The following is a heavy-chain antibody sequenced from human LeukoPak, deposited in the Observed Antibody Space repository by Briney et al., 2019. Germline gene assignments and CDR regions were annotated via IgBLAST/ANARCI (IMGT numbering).Heavy chain of an antibody. Sequence: GGSLRLSCAASGFTFSSYSMNWVRQAPGKGLEWVSYISSSSSTIYYADSVKGRFTISRDNAKNSLYLQMNGLRAEDTAVYYCARDPRLTGVVWGQGTLVTVSS. D-gene: IGHD7-27*01. V-gene: IGHV3-48*01. CDR3: ARDPRLTGVV. CDR1: GFTFSSYS. CDR2: ISSSSSTI. J-gene: IGHJ4*02.